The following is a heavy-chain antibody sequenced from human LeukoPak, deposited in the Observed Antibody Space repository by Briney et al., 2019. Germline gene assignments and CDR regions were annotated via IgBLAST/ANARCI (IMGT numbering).Heavy chain of an antibody. CDR2: ISNDGGGT. CDR3: AKGSSGYFVDL. Sequence: GGSLRLSCAASGFIFNNYGLIWVRQAPGKGLEWVSAISNDGGGTNYADFVKGRFTISRNNSKNTLFLQMNSLRAENTALYYCAKGSSGYFVDLWGQGTLVTVSS. D-gene: IGHD3-22*01. CDR1: GFIFNNYG. J-gene: IGHJ5*02. V-gene: IGHV3-23*01.